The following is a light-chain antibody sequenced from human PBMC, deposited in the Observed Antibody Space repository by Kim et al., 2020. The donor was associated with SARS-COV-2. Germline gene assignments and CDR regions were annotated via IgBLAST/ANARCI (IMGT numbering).Light chain of an antibody. V-gene: IGLV1-44*01. CDR1: SSNIGSNT. J-gene: IGLJ2*01. CDR3: AARDDGLNGVV. CDR2: SSN. Sequence: GQGVTISCSGSSSNIGSNTVNWYQQLPGTAPKLLIYSSNQRPSGVPDRFSGSRSGTSASLAISGLQSEDEADYHCAARDDGLNGVVFGGGTQLTVL.